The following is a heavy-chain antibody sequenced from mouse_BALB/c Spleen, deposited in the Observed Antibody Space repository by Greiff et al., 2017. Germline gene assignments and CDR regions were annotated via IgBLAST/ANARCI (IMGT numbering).Heavy chain of an antibody. J-gene: IGHJ1*01. D-gene: IGHD1-1*01. CDR3: ARGDYYYGSSLWYFDV. V-gene: IGHV5-6-5*01. CDR2: ISSGGST. Sequence: EVKLVESGGGLVKPGGSLKLSCAASGFTFSSYAMSWVRQTPEKRLEWVASISSGGSTYYPDSVKGRFTISRDNARNILYLQMSSLRSEDTAMYYCARGDYYYGSSLWYFDVWGAGTTVTVSS. CDR1: GFTFSSYA.